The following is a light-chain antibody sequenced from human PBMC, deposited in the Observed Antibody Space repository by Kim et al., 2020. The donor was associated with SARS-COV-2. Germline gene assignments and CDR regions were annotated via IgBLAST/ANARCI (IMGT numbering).Light chain of an antibody. CDR3: QQYGSSPSYS. V-gene: IGKV3-20*01. CDR2: GAS. CDR1: QSVSSSY. Sequence: SPGGRATLSCRASQSVSSSYLAWYQQKPGQAPRLLLYGASSRATGIPDRFSGSGSGTDFTLTISRLEPEDFAVYYCQQYGSSPSYSFGQGTKLEI. J-gene: IGKJ2*03.